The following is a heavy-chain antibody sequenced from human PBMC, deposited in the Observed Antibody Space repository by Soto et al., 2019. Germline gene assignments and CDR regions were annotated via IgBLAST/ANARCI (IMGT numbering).Heavy chain of an antibody. J-gene: IGHJ4*02. Sequence: SETLSLTCTVSGGSISSGGYYWSWIRQHPGKGLEWIGYIYYSGSTYYNPSLKSRVTISVDTSKNQFSLKLSSATAADTAVYYCARHSNRNYGLYYFDYWGLGALVTVPS. CDR1: GGSISSGGYY. CDR2: IYYSGST. CDR3: ARHSNRNYGLYYFDY. D-gene: IGHD4-4*01. V-gene: IGHV4-31*03.